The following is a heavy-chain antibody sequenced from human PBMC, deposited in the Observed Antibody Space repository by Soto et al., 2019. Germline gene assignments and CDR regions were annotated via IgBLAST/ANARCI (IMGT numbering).Heavy chain of an antibody. D-gene: IGHD4-4*01. CDR2: ISPNGQGI. Sequence: VNLLESGGGLVQAGGSLRLSCGVSGFTVTSNGVSWVRQAPGKGLEWVSAISPNGQGIRYADSVKGRFTISRDISGNTVFLQMDSLRAEDTAVYYCAKVRQYPRDYFHYWGQGTLVTVSS. V-gene: IGHV3-23*01. J-gene: IGHJ4*02. CDR3: AKVRQYPRDYFHY. CDR1: GFTVTSNG.